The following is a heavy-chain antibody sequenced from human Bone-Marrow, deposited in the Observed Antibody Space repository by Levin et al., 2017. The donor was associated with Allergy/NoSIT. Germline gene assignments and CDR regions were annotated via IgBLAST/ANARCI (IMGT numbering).Heavy chain of an antibody. D-gene: IGHD3-22*01. V-gene: IGHV1-2*02. Sequence: ASVKVSCKASGYTFTGYYMHWVRQAPGQGLEWMGWINPNSGGTNYAQKFQGRVTMTRDTSISTAYMELSRLRSDDTAVYYCARDGYDSSGYPNWFDPWGQGTLVTVSS. CDR2: INPNSGGT. J-gene: IGHJ5*02. CDR3: ARDGYDSSGYPNWFDP. CDR1: GYTFTGYY.